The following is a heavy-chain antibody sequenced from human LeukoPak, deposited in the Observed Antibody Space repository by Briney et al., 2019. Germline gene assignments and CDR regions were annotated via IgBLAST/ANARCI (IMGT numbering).Heavy chain of an antibody. CDR3: ARSRGPYCSSTSCWGYYYYYYMDV. D-gene: IGHD2-2*01. V-gene: IGHV1-69*13. Sequence: SVKVSCKASGGTFSSYAISWVRQAPGQGLEWMGGIIPIFGTANYAQKFQGRVTITADESTSTAYMELSSLRSEDTAVYYCARSRGPYCSSTSCWGYYYYYYMDVWGKGTTVTVS. CDR2: IIPIFGTA. CDR1: GGTFSSYA. J-gene: IGHJ6*03.